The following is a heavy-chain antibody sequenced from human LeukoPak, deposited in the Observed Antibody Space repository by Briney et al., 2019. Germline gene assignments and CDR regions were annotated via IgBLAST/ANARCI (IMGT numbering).Heavy chain of an antibody. V-gene: IGHV3-11*04. CDR3: ARDRDYYDSSGYYSNFDY. D-gene: IGHD3-22*01. CDR2: ISSSGSTI. J-gene: IGHJ4*02. Sequence: GGSLRLSCAASGFTFSDYYMSWIRQAPGKGLEWVSYISSSGSTIYYADSVKGRFTISRDNAKNSLYLQMNSLRAEDTAVYYCARDRDYYDSSGYYSNFDYWGQGTLVTVSS. CDR1: GFTFSDYY.